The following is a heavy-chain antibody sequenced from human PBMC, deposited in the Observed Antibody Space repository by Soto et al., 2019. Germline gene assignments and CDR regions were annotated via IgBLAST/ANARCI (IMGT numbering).Heavy chain of an antibody. CDR1: GFTFNTYW. CDR3: VGSSGWIFDQ. CDR2: INKDGTVK. J-gene: IGHJ4*02. D-gene: IGHD6-19*01. V-gene: IGHV3-7*03. Sequence: EVLLVESGGGLVQPGGSLRLSCAASGFTFNTYWMTWVRQAPGKGLEWVASINKDGTVKNYVESLQDRFTISRDDVKNSLYLQMNSMRGEDTAVYYCVGSSGWIFDQWGQGTLVTVSS.